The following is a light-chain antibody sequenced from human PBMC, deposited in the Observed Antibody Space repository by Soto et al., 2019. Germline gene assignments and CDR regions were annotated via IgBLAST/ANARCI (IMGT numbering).Light chain of an antibody. CDR2: EVV. Sequence: QSALTQPPSASGSPGQSVTISCTGTKNDIGVYDFVSWYQHHPGKAPRLIIYEVVQRPSGVPDRFSGSKSANTASLTVSGLQAADEADYCCKSYAGSNTYVFGSGTKVTVL. J-gene: IGLJ1*01. V-gene: IGLV2-8*01. CDR1: KNDIGVYDF. CDR3: KSYAGSNTYV.